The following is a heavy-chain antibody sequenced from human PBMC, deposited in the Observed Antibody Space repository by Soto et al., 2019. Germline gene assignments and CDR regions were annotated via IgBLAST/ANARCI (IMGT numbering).Heavy chain of an antibody. V-gene: IGHV3-23*04. Sequence: VQLVESGGGLVKPGGSLRLSCAASGFTFSDYYMSWIRQAPGKGLEWVSAIRGSDNSTYYADSVKGRFTISRDNSKNTLYLQMSGLRADDTAVYYCAPMGVWGQGTTVTVSS. CDR3: APMGV. J-gene: IGHJ6*02. CDR2: IRGSDNST. CDR1: GFTFSDYY.